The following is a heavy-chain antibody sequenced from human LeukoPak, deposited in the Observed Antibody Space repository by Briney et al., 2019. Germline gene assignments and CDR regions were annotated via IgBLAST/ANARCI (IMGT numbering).Heavy chain of an antibody. V-gene: IGHV3-9*03. D-gene: IGHD2-2*01. J-gene: IGHJ2*01. CDR2: ISWNSGSI. CDR1: GFTFDDYA. CDR3: AKSVVSAAGDWYFDL. Sequence: GGSLRLSCAASGFTFDDYAMHWVRQAPGKGLEWVSGISWNSGSIGYADSVKGRFTISRDNAKNSLYLQMNSLRAEDMALYYCAKSVVSAAGDWYFDLWGRGTLVTVSS.